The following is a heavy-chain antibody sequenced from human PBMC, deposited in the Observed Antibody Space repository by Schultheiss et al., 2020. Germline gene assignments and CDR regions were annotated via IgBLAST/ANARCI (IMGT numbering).Heavy chain of an antibody. J-gene: IGHJ4*02. D-gene: IGHD6-19*01. Sequence: GGSLRLSCAASGFTFSSYGMHWVRQAPGKGLEWVAVIWYDGSNKYYADSVKGRFTISRDNSKNTLYLQMNSLRAEDTAVYYCARVEYSSGWYLDYWGQGTLVTVSS. CDR2: IWYDGSNK. CDR1: GFTFSSYG. V-gene: IGHV3-33*01. CDR3: ARVEYSSGWYLDY.